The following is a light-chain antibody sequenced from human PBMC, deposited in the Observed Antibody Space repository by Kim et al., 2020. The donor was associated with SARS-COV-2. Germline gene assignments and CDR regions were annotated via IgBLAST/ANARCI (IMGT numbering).Light chain of an antibody. CDR2: DTS. Sequence: QAVVTQEPSLTVSPGGTVTLTCGSSTGAVTNSHYPYWFQQKPGQAPRTLIYDTSDKHSWTPARFSGSLLGGKAALTLSGAQPEDEADYYCLLSYTYARVFGGGTQLTV. J-gene: IGLJ2*01. V-gene: IGLV7-46*01. CDR3: LLSYTYARV. CDR1: TGAVTNSHY.